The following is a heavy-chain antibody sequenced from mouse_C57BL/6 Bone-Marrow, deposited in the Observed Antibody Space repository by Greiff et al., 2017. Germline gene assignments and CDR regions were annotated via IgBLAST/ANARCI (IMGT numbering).Heavy chain of an antibody. Sequence: EVQLQQSGAELVKPGASVKLSCTASGFNIKDYYMHWVKQRTEQGLEWIGRIDPEDGETKYASKFQGKATITADTSSNTAYLQLSSLTSEVTAVYYCARDGSSPFCYARDYWGQGTSVTVSS. CDR2: IDPEDGET. J-gene: IGHJ4*01. D-gene: IGHD1-1*01. V-gene: IGHV14-2*01. CDR1: GFNIKDYY. CDR3: ARDGSSPFCYARDY.